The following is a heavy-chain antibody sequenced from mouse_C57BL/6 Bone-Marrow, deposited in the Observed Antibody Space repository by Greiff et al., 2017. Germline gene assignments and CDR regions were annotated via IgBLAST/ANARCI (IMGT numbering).Heavy chain of an antibody. Sequence: EVKLVESGGGLVKPGGSLKLSCAASGFTFSDYGMHWVRQAPEKGLEWVAYISSGSSTIYYADTVKGRFTISSDNAKNTLFLQMTSLRSEDTAMYYCARWNTTVVASYYFDYWGQGTTLTVSS. CDR3: ARWNTTVVASYYFDY. D-gene: IGHD1-1*01. J-gene: IGHJ2*01. V-gene: IGHV5-17*01. CDR2: ISSGSSTI. CDR1: GFTFSDYG.